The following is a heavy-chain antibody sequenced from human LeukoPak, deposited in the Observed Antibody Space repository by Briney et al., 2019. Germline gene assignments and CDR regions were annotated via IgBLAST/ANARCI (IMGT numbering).Heavy chain of an antibody. CDR3: AKHYMGSYNNRGLDS. CDR2: IYYSGYT. J-gene: IGHJ4*02. CDR1: GGSISSYY. Sequence: SETLSLTCTVSGGSISSYYWSWIRQPPGKGLEWIGTIYYSGYTYYNPSLESRVTISVDTSKNQFSLKLSSVTAADTAVYYCAKHYMGSYNNRGLDSWGQGTLVTVSS. D-gene: IGHD3-10*01. V-gene: IGHV4-39*01.